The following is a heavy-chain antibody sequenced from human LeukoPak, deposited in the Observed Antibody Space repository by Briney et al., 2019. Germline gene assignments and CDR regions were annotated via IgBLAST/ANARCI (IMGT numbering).Heavy chain of an antibody. Sequence: ASVKVSCKASGYTFTSYGISWVRQAPGQGLEWMGWISAYNGNTNYAQKLRGRVTMTTDTSTSTAYMELRSLRSDDTAVYYCARDAREGNSSGWYGPYYYGMDVWGQGTTVTVSS. CDR1: GYTFTSYG. V-gene: IGHV1-18*01. CDR2: ISAYNGNT. D-gene: IGHD6-19*01. J-gene: IGHJ6*02. CDR3: ARDAREGNSSGWYGPYYYGMDV.